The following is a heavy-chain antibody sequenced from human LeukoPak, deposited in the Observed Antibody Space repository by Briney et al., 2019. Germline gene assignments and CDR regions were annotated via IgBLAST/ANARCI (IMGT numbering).Heavy chain of an antibody. D-gene: IGHD3-9*01. V-gene: IGHV3-7*04. CDR1: GFTFISHW. Sequence: GGSLRLSCAASGFTFISHWMSGVRQAPGKGLEWVANIKQDGSEKYYVDSVKGRFTISRDNAKNSLYLQMNSLRAEDTAVYYCARDSPRYFDWLFNDYWGQGTLVTVSS. CDR2: IKQDGSEK. CDR3: ARDSPRYFDWLFNDY. J-gene: IGHJ4*02.